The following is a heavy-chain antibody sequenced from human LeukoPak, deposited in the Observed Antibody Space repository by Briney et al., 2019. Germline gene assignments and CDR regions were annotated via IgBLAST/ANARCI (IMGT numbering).Heavy chain of an antibody. V-gene: IGHV4-39*01. CDR3: ASHGYSS. D-gene: IGHD6-13*01. J-gene: IGHJ4*02. CDR2: IYYSGST. Sequence: SSETLSLTCTVSGGSISSSSYYWGWIRQPPGKGLEWIGRIYYSGSTYYNPSLKSRVTISVDTSKNQFSLKLSSVTAADTAVYYCASHGYSSWGQGTLVTVSS. CDR1: GGSISSSSYY.